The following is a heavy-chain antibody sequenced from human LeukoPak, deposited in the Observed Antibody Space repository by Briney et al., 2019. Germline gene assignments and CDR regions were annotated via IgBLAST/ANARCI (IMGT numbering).Heavy chain of an antibody. CDR1: GFTFSSYA. Sequence: GGSLRLSCAASGFTFSSYAMSWVGQAPGKGLEWVSAISGSGGSTYYADSVKGRFTISRDNSKNTLYLQMNSLRAEDTAVYYCAKIGPRIQLWTADYWGQGTLVTVSS. CDR2: ISGSGGST. CDR3: AKIGPRIQLWTADY. V-gene: IGHV3-23*01. D-gene: IGHD5-18*01. J-gene: IGHJ4*02.